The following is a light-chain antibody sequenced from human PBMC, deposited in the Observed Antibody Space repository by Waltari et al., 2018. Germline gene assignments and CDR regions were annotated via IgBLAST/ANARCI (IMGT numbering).Light chain of an antibody. CDR2: GAS. CDR3: QQYNNWPRT. J-gene: IGKJ1*01. Sequence: EIVMTQSPVTLSVSPGERATLSCRASQSISSNLAWYQQKPGQAPRLLIYGASSRASVIPARFTGSGSGTQFTLTINRMQSEDFAVYFCQQYNNWPRTFGQGTKVEIK. CDR1: QSISSN. V-gene: IGKV3-15*01.